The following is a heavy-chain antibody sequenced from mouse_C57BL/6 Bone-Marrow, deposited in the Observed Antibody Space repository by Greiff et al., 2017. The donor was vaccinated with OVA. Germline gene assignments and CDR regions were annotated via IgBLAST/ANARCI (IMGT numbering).Heavy chain of an antibody. J-gene: IGHJ2*01. CDR2: FYPGSGSI. D-gene: IGHD4-1*02. V-gene: IGHV1-62-2*01. CDR3: ARHEKGPLNWYYFDY. Sequence: QVHVKQSGAELVKPGASVKLSCKASGYTFTEYTIHWVKQRSGQGLEWIGWFYPGSGSIKYNEKFKDKATLTADKSSSTVYMELSRLTSEDSAVYFCARHEKGPLNWYYFDYWGQGTTLTVSS. CDR1: GYTFTEYT.